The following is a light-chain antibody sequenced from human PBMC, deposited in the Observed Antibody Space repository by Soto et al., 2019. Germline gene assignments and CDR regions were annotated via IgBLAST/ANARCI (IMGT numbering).Light chain of an antibody. V-gene: IGLV2-14*01. CDR3: SSYTSSTNYV. CDR2: EVS. CDR1: SIDIAPYNY. Sequence: QSVLTQPASVSGSPGQSPTISCTGTSIDIAPYNYVSWYQQHPGKAPKLIIYEVSYRPSGISNRFSGSKSDNTASLTISGLQAEDEADYYCSSYTSSTNYVFGTGTKVTVL. J-gene: IGLJ1*01.